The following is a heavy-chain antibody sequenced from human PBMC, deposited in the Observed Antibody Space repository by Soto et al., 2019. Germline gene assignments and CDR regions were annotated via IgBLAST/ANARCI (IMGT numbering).Heavy chain of an antibody. D-gene: IGHD3-22*01. V-gene: IGHV3-74*01. CDR1: GFSFSNCW. CDR2: INSDGSST. Sequence: EVQLVESGGGLVQPGGSLRHSCAASGFSFSNCWMHWVRQAPGMGLVWVSHINSDGSSTTYADSVKGRFTISRDNAKNTLYLQMNSLRAEDTAVYYCARAIGYYGMDVWGQGTTVTVSS. J-gene: IGHJ6*02. CDR3: ARAIGYYGMDV.